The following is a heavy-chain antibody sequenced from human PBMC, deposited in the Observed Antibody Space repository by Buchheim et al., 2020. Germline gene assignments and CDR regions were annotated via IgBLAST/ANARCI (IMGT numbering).Heavy chain of an antibody. CDR2: ISGSGGST. Sequence: EVQLLESGGGLVQPGGSLRLSCAASGFTFSSYAMSWVRQAPGKGLEWVSAISGSGGSTYYAASVKGRFTISRDNSKNPLYLQMNSLRAEDTAVYYCAKDPKPDCSGGSCYAAYYDGMDVWGQGTT. CDR3: AKDPKPDCSGGSCYAAYYDGMDV. D-gene: IGHD2-15*01. V-gene: IGHV3-23*01. J-gene: IGHJ6*02. CDR1: GFTFSSYA.